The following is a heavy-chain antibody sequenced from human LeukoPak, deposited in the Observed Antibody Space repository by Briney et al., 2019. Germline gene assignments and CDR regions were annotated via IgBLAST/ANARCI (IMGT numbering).Heavy chain of an antibody. Sequence: PGGSLRLSCAASGFTFSSYSMNWVRQAPGKGLEWVSFISSSSSYIYYADSVKGRFTISRDNAKNSLYLQMNSLRAEDTAVYYCARDRWAARLAREGLSDYWGQGTLVTVSS. CDR1: GFTFSSYS. V-gene: IGHV3-21*01. CDR3: ARDRWAARLAREGLSDY. J-gene: IGHJ4*02. CDR2: ISSSSSYI. D-gene: IGHD6-6*01.